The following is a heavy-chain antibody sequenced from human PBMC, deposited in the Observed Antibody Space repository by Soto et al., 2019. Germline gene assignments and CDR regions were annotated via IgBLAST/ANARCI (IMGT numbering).Heavy chain of an antibody. J-gene: IGHJ5*02. CDR2: TYYRSKWYN. D-gene: IGHD2-15*01. CDR3: ARALSPGYCSGGSCYHLWCDP. CDR1: GDSVSSNSAA. Sequence: SQTLSLTCAISGDSVSSNSAAWNWIRQSPSRGLEWLGRTYYRSKWYNDYAVSVKSRITINPDTSKNQFSLQLNSVTPEDTAVYYCARALSPGYCSGGSCYHLWCDPWGQGTLVTVSS. V-gene: IGHV6-1*01.